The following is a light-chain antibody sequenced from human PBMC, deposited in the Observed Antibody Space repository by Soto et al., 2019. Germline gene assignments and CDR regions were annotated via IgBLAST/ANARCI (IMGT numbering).Light chain of an antibody. CDR3: QKYGSSPTWT. CDR2: GAS. Sequence: ESVLTQSPGTLSLSPGERATLSCRASQSVSSNYLAWYQPKPGQAPRLLIYGASTRATGIPDRFSGSGSGADFTLTISRLEPEDSAVYYCQKYGSSPTWTFGQGTKVDIK. V-gene: IGKV3-20*01. J-gene: IGKJ1*01. CDR1: QSVSSNY.